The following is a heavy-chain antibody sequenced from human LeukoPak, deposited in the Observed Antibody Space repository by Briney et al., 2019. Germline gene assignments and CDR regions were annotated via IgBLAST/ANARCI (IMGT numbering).Heavy chain of an antibody. CDR3: ARAYGDYSGWHTFDI. CDR2: INHSGST. J-gene: IGHJ3*02. D-gene: IGHD4-17*01. CDR1: GGSFSGYY. Sequence: SETLSLTCAVYGGSFSGYYWSWIRQPPGKGLEWIGEINHSGSTNYNPSLKSRVTISVDTSKNQFSLKLSSVTAADTAVYYCARAYGDYSGWHTFDIWGQGTMVTVSS. V-gene: IGHV4-34*01.